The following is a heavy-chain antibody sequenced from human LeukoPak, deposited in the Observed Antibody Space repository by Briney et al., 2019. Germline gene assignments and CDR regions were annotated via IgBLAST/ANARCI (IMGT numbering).Heavy chain of an antibody. J-gene: IGHJ4*02. V-gene: IGHV1-69*04. CDR2: IIPILGIA. CDR3: ASCRSDMARGVITSCDY. CDR1: GGTFSGYA. Sequence: GASVKVSCKASGGTFSGYAISWVRQAPGQGLEWMGRIIPILGIANYAQKFQGRVTITADKSTSTAYMELSSLRSEDTAVYYCASCRSDMARGVITSCDYWGQGTLVTVSS. D-gene: IGHD3-10*01.